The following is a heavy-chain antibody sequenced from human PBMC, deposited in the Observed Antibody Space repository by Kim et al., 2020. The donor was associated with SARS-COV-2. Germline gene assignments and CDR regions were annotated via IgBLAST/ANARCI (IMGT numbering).Heavy chain of an antibody. CDR3: SKDHRAAAGAPDDFDS. Sequence: GGSLRLSCAASGFTFSSYAMSWVRQAPGKGLEWVATISGSGGRTYYAGSVKGRTTISRDTSRSTLYLHLSGLRADDTAVYYCSKDHRAAAGAPDDFDSWG. CDR2: ISGSGGRT. V-gene: IGHV3-23*01. J-gene: IGHJ4*01. D-gene: IGHD6-13*01. CDR1: GFTFSSYA.